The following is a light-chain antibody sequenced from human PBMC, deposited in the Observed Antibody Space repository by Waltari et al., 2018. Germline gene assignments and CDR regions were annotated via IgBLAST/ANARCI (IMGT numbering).Light chain of an antibody. J-gene: IGLJ2*01. Sequence: SYDVTQPHSVSVSPGQTAPITCGGHNIGSETVHWYQQNPPQAPVLVIYYDTDRPSGIPERFSGSKSGNTATLTISGVEAGDEADYFCQVWDSSSDHPVFGGGTRLTVL. CDR2: YDT. V-gene: IGLV3-21*01. CDR3: QVWDSSSDHPV. CDR1: NIGSET.